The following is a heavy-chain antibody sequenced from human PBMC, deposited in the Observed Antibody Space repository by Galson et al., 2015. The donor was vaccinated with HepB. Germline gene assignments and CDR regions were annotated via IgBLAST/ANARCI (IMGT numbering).Heavy chain of an antibody. D-gene: IGHD1-14*01. CDR3: ARTVTIAVSTAYGMDV. CDR1: GFSLSTSGMC. CDR2: IDWDDDK. Sequence: ALVKPTQTLTLTCTFSGFSLSTSGMCVSWIRQPPGKALEWLARIDWDDDKYYSTSLKTRLTISKDTSKNQVVLTMTNMDPVDTATYYCARTVTIAVSTAYGMDVWGQGTTVTVSS. V-gene: IGHV2-70*11. J-gene: IGHJ6*02.